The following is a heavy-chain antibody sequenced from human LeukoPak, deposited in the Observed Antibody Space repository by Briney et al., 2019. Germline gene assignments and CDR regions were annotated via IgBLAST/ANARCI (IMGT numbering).Heavy chain of an antibody. Sequence: GGSLRLSCAASGFTFSSYGMHWVRQAPGKGLEWVAFIRYDGSKKYYADSVKGRFTISRDNSKKTLYLQMNSLRAADTAVYYCAKGKWELRLWGQGTLVTVSS. J-gene: IGHJ4*02. V-gene: IGHV3-30*02. CDR2: IRYDGSKK. CDR1: GFTFSSYG. CDR3: AKGKWELRL. D-gene: IGHD1-26*01.